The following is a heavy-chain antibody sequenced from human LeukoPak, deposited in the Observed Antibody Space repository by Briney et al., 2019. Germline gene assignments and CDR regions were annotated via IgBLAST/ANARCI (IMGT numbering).Heavy chain of an antibody. CDR3: ARETANGQYYFYY. V-gene: IGHV1-69*13. D-gene: IGHD2-8*01. Sequence: GASVKVSCKACGGTFSSYAISWVRQAPGQRLEWMGGIIPIFGTANYAQKFQGRVTITADESTSTAYMELSSLRSEDTAVYYCARETANGQYYFYYWGQGTLVTVSS. CDR1: GGTFSSYA. CDR2: IIPIFGTA. J-gene: IGHJ4*02.